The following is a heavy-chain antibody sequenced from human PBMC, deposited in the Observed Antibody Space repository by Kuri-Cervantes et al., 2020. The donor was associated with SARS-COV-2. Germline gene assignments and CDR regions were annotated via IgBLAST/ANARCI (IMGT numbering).Heavy chain of an antibody. D-gene: IGHD6-19*01. V-gene: IGHV3-30-3*01. CDR3: AGLDGYSSGWHNDY. J-gene: IGHJ4*02. CDR2: ISYDGSNK. CDR1: GFTFSSYA. Sequence: GESLKISCAASGFTFSSYAMHWVRQAPGKGLEWVAVISYDGSNKYYSDSVKGRFTISRNNSKNTLYLQMNSLIAEDTAVYYCAGLDGYSSGWHNDYWGQGTLVTVSS.